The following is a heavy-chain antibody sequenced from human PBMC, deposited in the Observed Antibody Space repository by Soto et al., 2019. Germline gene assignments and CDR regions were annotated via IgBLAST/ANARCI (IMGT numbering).Heavy chain of an antibody. V-gene: IGHV1-18*01. Sequence: ASVKVSCKASGYTFTSYGISWVRRAPGQGLEWMGWISAYNGNTNYAQKLQGRVTMTTDTSTSTAYMELRSLRSDDTAVYYCAREHYDILTGYYFRGAEYFQHWGQGTLVTVSS. CDR3: AREHYDILTGYYFRGAEYFQH. J-gene: IGHJ1*01. CDR2: ISAYNGNT. CDR1: GYTFTSYG. D-gene: IGHD3-9*01.